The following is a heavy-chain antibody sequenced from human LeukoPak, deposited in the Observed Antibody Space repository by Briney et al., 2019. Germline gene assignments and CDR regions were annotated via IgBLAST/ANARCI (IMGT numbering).Heavy chain of an antibody. CDR1: GFTVSSNY. CDR3: ARLHDTAMETYYFDY. Sequence: GGSLRLSCAASGFTVSSNYMSWVRQAPGKGLEWVSVIYGGGSTYYANSVKGRFTISRHNSKNTLYLQMNSLRAEDTAVYYCARLHDTAMETYYFDYWGQGTLVTVSS. J-gene: IGHJ4*02. D-gene: IGHD5-18*01. V-gene: IGHV3-53*04. CDR2: IYGGGST.